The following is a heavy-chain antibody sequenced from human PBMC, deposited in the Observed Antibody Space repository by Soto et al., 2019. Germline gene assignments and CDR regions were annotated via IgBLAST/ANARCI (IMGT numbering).Heavy chain of an antibody. D-gene: IGHD3-3*01. J-gene: IGHJ4*02. Sequence: RASVKVSCKASGGTFSSYAISWVRQAPGQGLEWMGGIIPIFGTANYAQKFQGRVTITADESTSTAYMELSSLRSEDTAVYYCASEYDFWSGYHGGFDYWGQGTLVTVSS. CDR1: GGTFSSYA. V-gene: IGHV1-69*13. CDR3: ASEYDFWSGYHGGFDY. CDR2: IIPIFGTA.